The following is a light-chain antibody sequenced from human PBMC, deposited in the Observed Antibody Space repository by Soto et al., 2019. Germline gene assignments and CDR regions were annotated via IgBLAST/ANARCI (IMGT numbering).Light chain of an antibody. CDR1: SSDFGDHKS. Sequence: QSALTQAASVSGSPGQSITISCTGASSDFGDHKSVSWYQHHPGKAPKLIIYAVTQRPSGVPDRFSASKSGITASLTISGLQAEDEADYYCSSYAGGDVLFGGGTKLTVL. CDR2: AVT. J-gene: IGLJ3*02. CDR3: SSYAGGDVL. V-gene: IGLV2-11*01.